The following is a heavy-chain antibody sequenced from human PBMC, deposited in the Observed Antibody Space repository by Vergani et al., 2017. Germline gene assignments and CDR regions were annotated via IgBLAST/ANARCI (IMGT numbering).Heavy chain of an antibody. D-gene: IGHD6-6*01. Sequence: EVQLEESGGGLVLPGRSLRLSCVASGFTSAGYAMHWVRQAPGKGLEWVSGISWNSNSIGYAGSVKGRFTISRDKAKNSLYLQMNSLRAEDTALYYCAKDWGTSSGGGWFDPWGQGTLVTVSS. J-gene: IGHJ5*02. CDR1: GFTSAGYA. V-gene: IGHV3-9*02. CDR3: AKDWGTSSGGGWFDP. CDR2: ISWNSNSI.